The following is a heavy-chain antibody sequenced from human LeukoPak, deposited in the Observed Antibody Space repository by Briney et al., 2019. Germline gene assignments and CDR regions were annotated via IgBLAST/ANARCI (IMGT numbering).Heavy chain of an antibody. Sequence: SETLSLTCTVSGASISRHYWSWIRQPPGKGLEWIGYVYHDGTTNYNPSLKSRVAISIDSSRNQLSLKLSSMTAADTAVYYCARGSTRADDYWGQGILVTVSS. CDR1: GASISRHY. CDR3: ARGSTRADDY. CDR2: VYHDGTT. J-gene: IGHJ4*02. V-gene: IGHV4-59*11. D-gene: IGHD2/OR15-2a*01.